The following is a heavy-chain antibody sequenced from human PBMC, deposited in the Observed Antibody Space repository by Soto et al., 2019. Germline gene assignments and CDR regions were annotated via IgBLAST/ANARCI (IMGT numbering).Heavy chain of an antibody. CDR3: AIQSFPLRFLQWFPPAY. J-gene: IGHJ4*02. CDR1: GYSFTSYW. V-gene: IGHV5-51*01. Sequence: GESLKISCKGSGYSFTSYWIGWVRQMPGKGLEWRGIIYPGDSDTRYSPSFQGQVTISADKSISTAYLQWSSLKASDTAMYYCAIQSFPLRFLQWFPPAYWGQGTLVTVSS. D-gene: IGHD3-3*01. CDR2: IYPGDSDT.